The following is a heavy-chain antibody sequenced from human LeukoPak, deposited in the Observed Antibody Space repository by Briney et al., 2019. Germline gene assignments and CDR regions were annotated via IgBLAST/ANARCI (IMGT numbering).Heavy chain of an antibody. V-gene: IGHV3-30*02. CDR2: IRYDGSNE. D-gene: IGHD3-10*01. J-gene: IGHJ4*02. CDR1: GFTFSSYG. Sequence: GGSLRLSCAASGFTFSSYGMHWVRQAPGKGLEWVSFIRYDGSNEYYADSVRGRFTISRDNSKNTLYLQMNSLRADDTAVYYCARDRKPYGSGSSFPRNSDYWGQGTLVTVSS. CDR3: ARDRKPYGSGSSFPRNSDY.